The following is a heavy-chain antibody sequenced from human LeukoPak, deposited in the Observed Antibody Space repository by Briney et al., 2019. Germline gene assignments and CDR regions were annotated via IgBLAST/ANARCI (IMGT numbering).Heavy chain of an antibody. V-gene: IGHV1-69*01. CDR3: ALRGLTYYYGMDV. D-gene: IGHD2-8*01. CDR1: GGTFSSYA. J-gene: IGHJ6*02. CDR2: IIPIFGTA. Sequence: WASVKVSCKASGGTFSSYAISWVRQAPGQGLEWMGGIIPIFGTANYAQKFRGRVTITADESTSTAYMELSSLRSEDTAVYYCALRGLTYYYGMDVWGQGTTVTVSS.